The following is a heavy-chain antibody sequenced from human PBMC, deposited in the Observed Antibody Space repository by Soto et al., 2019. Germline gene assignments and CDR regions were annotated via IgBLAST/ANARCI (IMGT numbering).Heavy chain of an antibody. CDR1: GFTFSSYS. CDR2: ITGDGSTT. J-gene: IGHJ6*02. CDR3: ARDWQYGLDV. Sequence: GGSLRLSCAASGFTFSSYSMNWVRQAPGKGLEWVSYITGDGSTTSYVDSVKGRFTISRDNAKNTLYLQMNSLGAEDTAVYYCARDWQYGLDVWGQGTTVTVSS. V-gene: IGHV3-74*01.